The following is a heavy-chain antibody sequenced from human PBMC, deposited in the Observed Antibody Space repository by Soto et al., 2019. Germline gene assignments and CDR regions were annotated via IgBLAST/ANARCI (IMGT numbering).Heavy chain of an antibody. Sequence: GGSLRLSCAASGFTFTNAWMSWVRQSPGKGLEWVGRIKSKTDDGTTDYAAPVKGRFTISRDDSKNTLYLQMNSLKTEDTAVYYCTTARGTYGAEYFQHWGQGTLVTVSS. CDR1: GFTFTNAW. J-gene: IGHJ1*01. CDR2: IKSKTDDGTT. D-gene: IGHD4-17*01. CDR3: TTARGTYGAEYFQH. V-gene: IGHV3-15*01.